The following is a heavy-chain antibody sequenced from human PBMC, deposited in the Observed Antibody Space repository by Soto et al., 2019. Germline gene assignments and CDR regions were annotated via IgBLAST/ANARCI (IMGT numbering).Heavy chain of an antibody. D-gene: IGHD5-18*01. Sequence: QVQLVQSGAEVREPGASVKVSCKASGYSFTGLDINWVRQTTGQGLEWMGWMQPSSGRTGYAQKFQGRVTMTRDTSINTAYMELSSLRSEDTAVYYCARNSEFVDTAMVTHYYYYGMDVWGQGTTVTVSS. CDR1: GYSFTGLD. V-gene: IGHV1-8*01. CDR2: MQPSSGRT. J-gene: IGHJ6*02. CDR3: ARNSEFVDTAMVTHYYYYGMDV.